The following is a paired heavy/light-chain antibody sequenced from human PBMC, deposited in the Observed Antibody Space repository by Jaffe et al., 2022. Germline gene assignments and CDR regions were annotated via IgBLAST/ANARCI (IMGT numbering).Heavy chain of an antibody. J-gene: IGHJ4*02. CDR3: ARHTYGSGSYSFEY. D-gene: IGHD3-10*01. Sequence: QVQLQESGPRLVKPSETLSLTCVVSGYSISSGYHWGWIRQPPGKGLEWIGSIYGSGSTYYTPSLKSRVTISVDTSKNQFSLKLSSVTAADTAVFYCARHTYGSGSYSFEYWGQGTPVTVSS. CDR2: IYGSGST. CDR1: GYSISSGYH. V-gene: IGHV4-38-2*01.
Light chain of an antibody. Sequence: QSALTQPASVSGSPGQSITISCTGTSSDVGTYNLVSWYQQHPGKAPKLMISEVSKRPSGVSNRLSGSKSGNTASLTISGLQAEDEADYYCCSYAGSSIWVFGGGTKLIVL. J-gene: IGLJ3*02. CDR2: EVS. CDR1: SSDVGTYNL. CDR3: CSYAGSSIWV. V-gene: IGLV2-23*02.